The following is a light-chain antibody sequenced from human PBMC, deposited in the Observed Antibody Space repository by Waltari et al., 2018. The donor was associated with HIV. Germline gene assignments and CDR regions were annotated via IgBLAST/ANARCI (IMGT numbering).Light chain of an antibody. CDR3: QVWDSSSDHVV. CDR2: DDS. CDR1: NIGSKS. Sequence: SYVLTQPPSVSVAPGQTARISCGGNNIGSKSVHWYQQRPGQAPLLVIYDDSDRPSGIPERFSGSSTGNTATLTISRVEAGDEADFYCQVWDSSSDHVVFGGGTKLTVL. J-gene: IGLJ2*01. V-gene: IGLV3-21*02.